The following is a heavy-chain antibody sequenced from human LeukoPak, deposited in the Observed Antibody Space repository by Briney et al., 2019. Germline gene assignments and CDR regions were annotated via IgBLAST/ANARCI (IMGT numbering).Heavy chain of an antibody. D-gene: IGHD3-22*01. J-gene: IGHJ6*03. CDR1: GFSYNNSW. V-gene: IGHV3-7*01. Sequence: PGGSLRLSCAASGFSYNNSWMSWVRQAPGKGLEGVANIKQDGSEKYYLDSVKGRFTISRDNAKNSLYLQMNSLRAEDTAVYYCARQDYYDSPYYYYYMDVWGKGTTVTISS. CDR3: ARQDYYDSPYYYYYMDV. CDR2: IKQDGSEK.